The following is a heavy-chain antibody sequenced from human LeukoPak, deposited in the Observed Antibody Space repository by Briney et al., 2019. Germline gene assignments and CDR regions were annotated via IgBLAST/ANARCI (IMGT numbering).Heavy chain of an antibody. D-gene: IGHD2-2*01. CDR2: IRNKADGYTT. J-gene: IGHJ4*02. V-gene: IGHV3-72*01. CDR1: GFTFSPHY. CDR3: GDLGSTGADH. Sequence: GGSLRLSCVASGFTFSPHYMDWVRQSPGQGLEWVGLIRNKADGYTTIYAASVKGRFTISRDDSKNSVYLQMDSLKTEDTAVYYCGDLGSTGADHWGQGTLVTVSS.